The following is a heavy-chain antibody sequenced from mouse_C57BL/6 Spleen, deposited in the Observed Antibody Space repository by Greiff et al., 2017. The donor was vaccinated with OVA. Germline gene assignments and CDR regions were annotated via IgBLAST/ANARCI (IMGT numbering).Heavy chain of an antibody. Sequence: EVQLQQSGPELVKPGASVKMSCKASGYTFTDYNMHWVKQSHGKSLEWIGYINPNNGGTSYNQKFKGKATLTVNKSSSTAYMELRSLTSEDSAVYYCANLFYYDYDPWCAYWGQGTLVTVSA. D-gene: IGHD2-4*01. CDR1: GYTFTDYN. V-gene: IGHV1-22*01. J-gene: IGHJ3*01. CDR3: ANLFYYDYDPWCAY. CDR2: INPNNGGT.